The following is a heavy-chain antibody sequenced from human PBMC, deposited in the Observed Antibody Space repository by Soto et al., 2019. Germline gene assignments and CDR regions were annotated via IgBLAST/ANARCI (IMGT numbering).Heavy chain of an antibody. J-gene: IGHJ5*02. D-gene: IGHD4-4*01. CDR1: GYTFTSYG. CDR3: AREDQYYSNYDDGWFDP. V-gene: IGHV1-18*01. Sequence: QVQLVQSGAEVKKPGASVKVSCKASGYTFTSYGISWVRQAPGQGLEWMGWISAYNGNTTYAQKLQGRVTMTTETSTSTAYMELRSLRSVDTAVYYCAREDQYYSNYDDGWFDPWGQGTLVTVSS. CDR2: ISAYNGNT.